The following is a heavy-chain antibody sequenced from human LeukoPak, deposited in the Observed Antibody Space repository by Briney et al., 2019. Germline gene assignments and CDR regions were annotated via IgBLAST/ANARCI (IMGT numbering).Heavy chain of an antibody. CDR1: EFTLITYS. CDR3: AELGITMIGGV. CDR2: IKQDGSEK. D-gene: IGHD3-10*02. V-gene: IGHV3-7*01. J-gene: IGHJ6*04. Sequence: GVLRLSCAASEFTLITYSMSWVRQAPGKGLEWVANIKQDGSEKYYVDSVKGRFTISRDNAKNSLYLQMNSLRAEDTAVYYCAELGITMIGGVWGKGTTVTISS.